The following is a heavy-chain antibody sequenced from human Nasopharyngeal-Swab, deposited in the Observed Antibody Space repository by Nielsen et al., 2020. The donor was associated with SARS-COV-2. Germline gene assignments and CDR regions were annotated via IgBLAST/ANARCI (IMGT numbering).Heavy chain of an antibody. CDR2: INPNSGGT. CDR1: GYTFTGYY. Sequence: ASVKVSCKASGYTFTGYYMHWVRQAPGQGLEWMGWINPNSGGTNYAQKFQGRVTMTRDTSISTAYMELSRLRSDDTAVYYCARDHRGSYYSDYYYGMDVWGQGTTVTVSS. J-gene: IGHJ6*02. CDR3: ARDHRGSYYSDYYYGMDV. V-gene: IGHV1-2*02. D-gene: IGHD1-26*01.